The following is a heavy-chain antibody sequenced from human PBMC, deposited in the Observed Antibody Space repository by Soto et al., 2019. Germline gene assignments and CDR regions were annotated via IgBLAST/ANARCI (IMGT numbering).Heavy chain of an antibody. V-gene: IGHV1-46*01. J-gene: IGHJ4*02. CDR2: INPSGGST. CDR1: GYTFTSYY. D-gene: IGHD5-12*01. Sequence: SVKVSSKASGYTFTSYYMHWVRQAPGQGLEWMGIINPSGGSTSYAQKFQGRVTMTRDTSTSTVYMELSSLRSEDTAVYYCAREYSGYDGFDYWGQGTLVTVSS. CDR3: AREYSGYDGFDY.